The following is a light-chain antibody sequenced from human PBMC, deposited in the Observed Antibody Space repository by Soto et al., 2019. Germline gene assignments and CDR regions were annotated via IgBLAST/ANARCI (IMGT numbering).Light chain of an antibody. Sequence: MTQTTSSLSSSVGDTITITCRASQSVSSDLAWYQQKPGQAPRLLIYGASTRATGIPARFSGSGSGTEFTLTISSLQSEDFGVYFCQHYNYWPITFGQGRRPANK. CDR2: GAS. V-gene: IGKV3-15*01. CDR3: QHYNYWPIT. J-gene: IGKJ5*01. CDR1: QSVSSD.